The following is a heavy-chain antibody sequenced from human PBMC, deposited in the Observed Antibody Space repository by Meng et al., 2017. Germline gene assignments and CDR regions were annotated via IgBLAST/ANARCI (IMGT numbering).Heavy chain of an antibody. CDR2: IYYSGST. D-gene: IGHD5-18*01. V-gene: IGHV4-31*01. Sequence: QVQPQESGPGLVKPSQPLSLTCTVSGGSISSGGYYWSWIRQHPGKGLEWIGYIYYSGSTYYNPSLKSLVTISVDTSKNQFSLKLSSVTAADTAVYYCARADRRVGSYGPNWFDPWGQGTLVTVSS. J-gene: IGHJ5*02. CDR3: ARADRRVGSYGPNWFDP. CDR1: GGSISSGGYY.